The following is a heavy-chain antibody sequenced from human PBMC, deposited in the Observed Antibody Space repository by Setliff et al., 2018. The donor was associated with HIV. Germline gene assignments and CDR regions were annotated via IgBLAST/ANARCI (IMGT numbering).Heavy chain of an antibody. Sequence: PSETLSLTCAVSGYSISSGSYWAWIRQPPGKGLEWIGSIYHSGTTYYNPSLKSRVTISVDTSKNHFSLKLRSVTAADTAVYYCAQLGMVDDFDYWGQGTLVTVSS. CDR2: IYHSGTT. D-gene: IGHD1-1*01. CDR3: AQLGMVDDFDY. CDR1: GYSISSGSY. V-gene: IGHV4-38-2*01. J-gene: IGHJ4*02.